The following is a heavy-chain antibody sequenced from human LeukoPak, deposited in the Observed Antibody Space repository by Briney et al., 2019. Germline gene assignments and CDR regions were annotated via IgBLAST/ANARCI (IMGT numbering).Heavy chain of an antibody. V-gene: IGHV3-48*02. J-gene: IGHJ5*02. CDR1: GFTFSSYS. CDR2: ISSSSSTI. D-gene: IGHD3-3*01. Sequence: TGGSLRLSCAASGFTFSSYSMTWVRQAPGKGLEWVSYISSSSSTIYYADSVKGRFTISRDNAKNSLYLQMNSLRDEDTAVYYCARDGSQNYYDFWSGYYPRTPNWFDPWGQGTLVTVSS. CDR3: ARDGSQNYYDFWSGYYPRTPNWFDP.